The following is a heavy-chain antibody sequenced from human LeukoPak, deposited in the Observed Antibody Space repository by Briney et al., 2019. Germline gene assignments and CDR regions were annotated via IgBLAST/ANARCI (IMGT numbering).Heavy chain of an antibody. CDR2: ISYDGSYK. CDR3: ARDSTYYYDSGSSGPHYFDN. CDR1: GFTFSSYA. V-gene: IGHV3-30*01. D-gene: IGHD3-10*01. Sequence: GGSLRLSCAASGFTFSSYAMHWVRQAPGKGLEWLAVISYDGSYKYYVDSVKGRFTISRDNSKNTLYLQMNSLRVEDTAVYYCARDSTYYYDSGSSGPHYFDNWGQGTLVTVSS. J-gene: IGHJ4*02.